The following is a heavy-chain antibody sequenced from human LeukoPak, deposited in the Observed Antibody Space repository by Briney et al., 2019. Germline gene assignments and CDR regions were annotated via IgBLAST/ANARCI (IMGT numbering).Heavy chain of an antibody. CDR2: ISSNGDNT. CDR1: GFTFSTYV. Sequence: GGSLILSCSVSGFTFSTYVMHWVRQAPGKGLEYVSAISSNGDNTYYADSVKGRFTISRDNSKNTLYLQMSSLRADDTAVYYCVRGTGYWGQGTLVTVSS. J-gene: IGHJ4*02. V-gene: IGHV3-64D*06. CDR3: VRGTGY.